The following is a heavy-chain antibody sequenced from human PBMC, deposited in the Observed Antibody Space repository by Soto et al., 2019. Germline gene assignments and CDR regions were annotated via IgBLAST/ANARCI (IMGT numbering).Heavy chain of an antibody. D-gene: IGHD6-13*01. J-gene: IGHJ6*02. Sequence: EVQLLESGGGLVQPGGSLRLSCAASGFTFSSYAMSWVRQAPGKGLEWVSAISGSGGSTYYADSVKGRFTISRDNSKNTLYLQMNSLRAEDTAVYYCAKDLSSSRLDYYYGMDVWGQGTTVTVSS. CDR1: GFTFSSYA. V-gene: IGHV3-23*01. CDR2: ISGSGGST. CDR3: AKDLSSSRLDYYYGMDV.